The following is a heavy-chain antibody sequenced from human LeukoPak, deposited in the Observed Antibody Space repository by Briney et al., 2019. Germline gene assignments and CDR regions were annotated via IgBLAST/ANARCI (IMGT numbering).Heavy chain of an antibody. CDR1: GFTFSSYW. D-gene: IGHD4-23*01. CDR3: AKERWGYFDY. V-gene: IGHV3-30*18. Sequence: GGYLRLSCEASGFTFSSYWMHWVRQAPGKGLEWVAVISYDGGNKYYADSVKGRFTISRDNSKNTLYLQMNSLRAEDTAVYYCAKERWGYFDYWGQGTLVTVSS. J-gene: IGHJ4*02. CDR2: ISYDGGNK.